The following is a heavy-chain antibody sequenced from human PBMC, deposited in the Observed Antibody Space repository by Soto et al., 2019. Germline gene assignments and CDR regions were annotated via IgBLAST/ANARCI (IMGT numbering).Heavy chain of an antibody. J-gene: IGHJ4*02. CDR2: IYYSGST. CDR1: GGSISSGGYY. Sequence: PSETLSLTCTVSGGSISSGGYYWSWIRQHPGKGLEWIGYIYYSGSTNYNPSLKSRVTISVDKSKNQFSLKLSSVTAADTAVYYCARKDYDILTGYWRQDYWGQGTLVTVSS. D-gene: IGHD3-9*01. CDR3: ARKDYDILTGYWRQDY. V-gene: IGHV4-61*05.